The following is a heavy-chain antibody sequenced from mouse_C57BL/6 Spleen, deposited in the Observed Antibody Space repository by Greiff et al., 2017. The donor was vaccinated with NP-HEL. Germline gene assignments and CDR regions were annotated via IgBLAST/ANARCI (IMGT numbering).Heavy chain of an antibody. Sequence: QVQLKQSGPELVKPGASVKISCKASGYAFSSSWMTWVKQRPGKGLEWIGRIYPGDGDTNYNGKFKGKATLTADKSSSTAYMQLSSLTSEDSAVYFCARGGDGAMDYWGQGTSVTVSS. CDR2: IYPGDGDT. D-gene: IGHD2-3*01. CDR3: ARGGDGAMDY. V-gene: IGHV1-82*01. CDR1: GYAFSSSW. J-gene: IGHJ4*01.